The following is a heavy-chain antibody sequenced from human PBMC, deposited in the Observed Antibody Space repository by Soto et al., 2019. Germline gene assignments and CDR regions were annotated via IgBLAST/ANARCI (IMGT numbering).Heavy chain of an antibody. CDR1: GFTFSSYG. D-gene: IGHD3-3*01. V-gene: IGHV3-30-3*01. Sequence: QVQLVESGGGVVQPGRSLRLSCAASGFTFSSYGMHWVRQAPGKGLEWVAVISYDGSNKYYADSVKGRFTISRDNSKNTLYLQMNSLRAEDTAVYYCARETYYDFWSGPYYGMDVWGQGTTVTVSS. J-gene: IGHJ6*02. CDR3: ARETYYDFWSGPYYGMDV. CDR2: ISYDGSNK.